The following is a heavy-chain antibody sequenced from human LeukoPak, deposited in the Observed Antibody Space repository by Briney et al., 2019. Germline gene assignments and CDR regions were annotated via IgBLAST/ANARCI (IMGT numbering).Heavy chain of an antibody. CDR2: IYYSGST. J-gene: IGHJ5*02. CDR1: GGSISSSTYY. V-gene: IGHV4-39*01. D-gene: IGHD3-3*01. Sequence: SETLSLTCTVSGGSISSSTYYWGWIRQPPGKGLEWIGSIYYSGSTYYNPSLKSRVTISVDTSKNQFSLKLSSVTAADTAVYYCARHSVGTIFGVVNQGIDNWFDPWGQGTLVTVSS. CDR3: ARHSVGTIFGVVNQGIDNWFDP.